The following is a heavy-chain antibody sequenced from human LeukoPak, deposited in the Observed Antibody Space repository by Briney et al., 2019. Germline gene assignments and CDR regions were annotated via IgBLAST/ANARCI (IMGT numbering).Heavy chain of an antibody. CDR1: GFTFSSYG. V-gene: IGHV3-20*04. J-gene: IGHJ4*02. CDR3: ASSGSSSWYLTPTDY. Sequence: GGSLRLSCAASGFTFSSYGMSWVRQAPGKGLEWVSGINWNGGSTGYADSVKGRFTISRDNAKNSLYLQMNSLRAEDTALYYCASSGSSSWYLTPTDYWGQGTLVTVSS. D-gene: IGHD6-13*01. CDR2: INWNGGST.